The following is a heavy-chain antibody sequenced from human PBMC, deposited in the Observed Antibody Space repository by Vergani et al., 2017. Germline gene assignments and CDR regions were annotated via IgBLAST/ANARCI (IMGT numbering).Heavy chain of an antibody. J-gene: IGHJ4*02. D-gene: IGHD3-22*01. CDR3: ARAFGTMSPKCFDY. CDR2: IYYSGST. V-gene: IGHV4-59*01. Sequence: QVQLQESGPGLVKPSETLSLTCTVSGGSISSYYWSWIRQPPGKGLEWIGYIYYSGSTNYNPSLKSRVTISVDTSKNQFSLKLSSVTAADTAVYYCARAFGTMSPKCFDYWGQGTLVTVSS. CDR1: GGSISSYY.